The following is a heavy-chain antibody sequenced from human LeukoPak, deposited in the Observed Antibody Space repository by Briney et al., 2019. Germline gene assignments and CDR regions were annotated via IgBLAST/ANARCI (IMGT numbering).Heavy chain of an antibody. CDR1: GVTFSSYA. J-gene: IGHJ6*03. D-gene: IGHD3-10*01. Sequence: SVKVSCKASGVTFSSYAISLVRQAPGQGLDWMGGIIPIFGTANYAQKFQGRVTITADESTSTAYMELSSLRSEDTAVYYCARAAGVYYYYYMDVWGKGTTVTVSS. CDR2: IIPIFGTA. CDR3: ARAAGVYYYYYMDV. V-gene: IGHV1-69*13.